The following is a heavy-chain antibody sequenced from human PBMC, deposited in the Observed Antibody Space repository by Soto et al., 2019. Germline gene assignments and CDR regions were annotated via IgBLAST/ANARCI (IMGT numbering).Heavy chain of an antibody. V-gene: IGHV1-69*12. J-gene: IGHJ4*02. D-gene: IGHD5-18*01. CDR1: GGAFSSYA. CDR2: IIPIFGTA. Sequence: QVQLVQSGAEVKKPGSSVKVSCKASGGAFSSYAISWVRQAPGQGLEWMGGIIPIFGTANYAQKFQGRVTITADESTSAAYMELSSLRSEDTAVYYCARYRYGYSYFDYWGQGTLVTVSS. CDR3: ARYRYGYSYFDY.